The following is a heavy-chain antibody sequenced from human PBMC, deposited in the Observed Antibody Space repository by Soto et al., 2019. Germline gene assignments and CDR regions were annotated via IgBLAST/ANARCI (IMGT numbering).Heavy chain of an antibody. Sequence: PVGALRLSCAASGFTFTRYSMNWVRQAPGKGLEWVSSISSTTNYIYYGDSMKGRFTISRDNAKNSLYLEMNSMRAEDTAVYYCARDSEDLTSNFDYWGQGTLVTVSS. CDR2: ISSTTNYI. CDR3: ARDSEDLTSNFDY. J-gene: IGHJ4*02. CDR1: GFTFTRYS. V-gene: IGHV3-21*06.